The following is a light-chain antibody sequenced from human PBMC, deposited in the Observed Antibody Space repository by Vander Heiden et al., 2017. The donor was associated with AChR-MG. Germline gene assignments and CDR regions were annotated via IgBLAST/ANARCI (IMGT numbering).Light chain of an antibody. J-gene: IGKJ2*01. CDR1: QRPLASSYNNNY. V-gene: IGKV4-1*01. CDR2: WAS. CDR3: QQYYSGPYT. Sequence: DIVITQAPAPLAGSLGERATINFKFSQRPLASSYNNNYLAWSQQTRRQPPKLLIYWASSRESGVPKRFSGSGSGTDFTLTSSSLQAEDVAVYYCQQYYSGPYTFGQGTKLEIK.